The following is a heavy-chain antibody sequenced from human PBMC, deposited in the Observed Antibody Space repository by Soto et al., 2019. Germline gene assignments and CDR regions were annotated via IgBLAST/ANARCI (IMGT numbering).Heavy chain of an antibody. D-gene: IGHD2-2*02. CDR1: GYTFTSYG. Sequence: ASVKVSCKASGYTFTSYGISWVRQAPGQGLEWMGWISAYNGNTNYAQKLQGRVTMTTDTSTSTAYMELRSLRSDDTAVYYCAREGIVVVPAAIGDKYAFDIWGQGTMVTVSS. J-gene: IGHJ3*02. CDR3: AREGIVVVPAAIGDKYAFDI. CDR2: ISAYNGNT. V-gene: IGHV1-18*01.